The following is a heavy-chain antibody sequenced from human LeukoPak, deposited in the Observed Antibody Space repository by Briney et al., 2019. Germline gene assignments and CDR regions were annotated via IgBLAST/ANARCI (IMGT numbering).Heavy chain of an antibody. J-gene: IGHJ4*02. CDR1: GGSFSGYY. CDR3: ARGPTYGSGSPFDY. Sequence: SETLSLTCAVSGGSFSGYYWSWIRQPPGKGQEWIGEINHSGSTNYNPSLKSRVTISVDTSKNQFSLKLSSVTAADTAVYYCARGPTYGSGSPFDYWGQGTLVTVSS. V-gene: IGHV4-34*01. D-gene: IGHD3-10*01. CDR2: INHSGST.